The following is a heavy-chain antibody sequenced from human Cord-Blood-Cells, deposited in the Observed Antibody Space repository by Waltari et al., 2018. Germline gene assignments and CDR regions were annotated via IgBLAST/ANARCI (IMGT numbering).Heavy chain of an antibody. CDR3: ARGDSGSYYNDAFDI. Sequence: QVQLVESGGGVVQPGRSLRLSCAAYGFTFSSYAMHWVRQAPGKGLEWVAVISYDGSNKYYADSVTGRFTISRDNSKNTLYLQMNSLRAEDTAVYYCARGDSGSYYNDAFDIWGQGTMVTVSS. CDR2: ISYDGSNK. J-gene: IGHJ3*02. CDR1: GFTFSSYA. D-gene: IGHD3-10*01. V-gene: IGHV3-30-3*01.